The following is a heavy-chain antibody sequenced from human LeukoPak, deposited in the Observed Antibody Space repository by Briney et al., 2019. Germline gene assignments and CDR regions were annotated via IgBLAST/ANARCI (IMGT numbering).Heavy chain of an antibody. J-gene: IGHJ4*02. V-gene: IGHV3-7*01. D-gene: IGHD3-22*01. CDR3: ARDYRYYYDSSGYYYEAQTDY. CDR2: IKQGGSEK. Sequence: GGSLRLSCAASGFTFSSYAMSWVPQAPGKGLEWVANIKQGGSEKYYVDSVKGRFTISRDNPENSLYLQMNSMRAEDTAVYYCARDYRYYYDSSGYYYEAQTDYWGQGTLVTVSS. CDR1: GFTFSSYA.